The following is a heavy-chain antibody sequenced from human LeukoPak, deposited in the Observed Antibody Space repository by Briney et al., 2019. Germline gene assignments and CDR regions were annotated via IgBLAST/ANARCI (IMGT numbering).Heavy chain of an antibody. CDR1: GFTFSSYW. V-gene: IGHV3-7*01. D-gene: IGHD4-17*01. Sequence: GGSLRLSCAASGFTFSSYWMSWVRQAPGKGLEWVANIKQDGSEKYYVDSVKGRFTISRDNAKNSLYLQMNSLRAEDTAVYYCAREGPLRNDAFDIWGQGTMVTVSS. CDR3: AREGPLRNDAFDI. CDR2: IKQDGSEK. J-gene: IGHJ3*02.